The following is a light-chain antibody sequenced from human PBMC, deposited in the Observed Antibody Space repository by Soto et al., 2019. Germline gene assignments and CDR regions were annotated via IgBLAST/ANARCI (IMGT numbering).Light chain of an antibody. CDR1: QSVSSSY. Sequence: EIVLTQSPGTLSLSPGERATLSCRASQSVSSSYLAWYQQKPGQASRLLIYGASSRATGIPDRFSGSGSGTDFSLTINRLESEDFAVYYCQQYVSSPRVTFGGGTKVEIK. CDR3: QQYVSSPRVT. V-gene: IGKV3-20*01. J-gene: IGKJ4*01. CDR2: GAS.